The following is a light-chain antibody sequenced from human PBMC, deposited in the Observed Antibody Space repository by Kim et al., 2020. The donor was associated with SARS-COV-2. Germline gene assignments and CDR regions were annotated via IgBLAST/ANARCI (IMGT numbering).Light chain of an antibody. CDR3: AAWDDSLSGRV. V-gene: IGLV1-47*01. J-gene: IGLJ3*02. CDR2: RDN. Sequence: QSVLTQPPSASGTPGQRVSISCSGSSSNIGSNYVHWYQHLPGTAPKLLIYRDNQRPSGVPDRFSGSKSDTSASLAISGLRSEDEAVYYCAAWDDSLSGRVFGGGTNLTVL. CDR1: SSNIGSNY.